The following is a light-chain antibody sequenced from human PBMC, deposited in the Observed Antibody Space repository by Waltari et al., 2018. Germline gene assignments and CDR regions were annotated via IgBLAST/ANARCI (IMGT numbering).Light chain of an antibody. CDR2: AAS. J-gene: IGKJ3*01. V-gene: IGKV1-8*01. Sequence: AIRITQSPSSLSASTGDRVTITCRASQGISSYLAWYQQKPGKAPKLLIYAASTLQSGVPSRFSGSGSGTDFTLTISCLQSEDFATYYCQQYYSYPLLTFGPGTKVDIK. CDR1: QGISSY. CDR3: QQYYSYPLLT.